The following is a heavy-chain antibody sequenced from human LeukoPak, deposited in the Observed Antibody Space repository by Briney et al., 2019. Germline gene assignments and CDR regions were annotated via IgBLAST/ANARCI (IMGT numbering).Heavy chain of an antibody. Sequence: GGSLRLSCAASGIIFSRYRMHWVRQAPGKGLVWVSRIDIDGSSTTYADSVKGRFTISRDNAKNSLYLQMNSLRAEDTAVYYCARVYYYDSSGDYWGQGTLVTVSS. J-gene: IGHJ4*02. V-gene: IGHV3-74*01. CDR3: ARVYYYDSSGDY. D-gene: IGHD3-22*01. CDR2: IDIDGSST. CDR1: GIIFSRYR.